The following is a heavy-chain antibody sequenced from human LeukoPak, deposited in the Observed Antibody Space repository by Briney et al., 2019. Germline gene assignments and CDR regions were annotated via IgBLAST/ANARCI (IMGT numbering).Heavy chain of an antibody. CDR2: IKQDGSEK. CDR3: ATTWDLYVLRFLEWLPTPFDY. Sequence: PGGSLRLSCAASGFTFSSYWMSWVRQAPGKGLEWVANIKQDGSEKYYVDSVKGRFTISRDNAKNSLYLQMNSLRAEDTAVCYCATTWDLYVLRFLEWLPTPFDYWGQGTLVTVSS. D-gene: IGHD3-3*01. V-gene: IGHV3-7*01. CDR1: GFTFSSYW. J-gene: IGHJ4*02.